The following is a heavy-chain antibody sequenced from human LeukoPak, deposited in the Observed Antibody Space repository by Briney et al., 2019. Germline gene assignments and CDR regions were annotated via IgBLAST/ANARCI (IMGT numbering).Heavy chain of an antibody. CDR1: GFTFSSYS. CDR3: ASLDVDTAMAGYYFDY. J-gene: IGHJ4*02. D-gene: IGHD5-18*01. V-gene: IGHV3-21*01. Sequence: GGSLRLSCAASGFTFSSYSMNWVRQAPGKGLEWVSSISSSSSYIYYADSVKGRFTISRDNAKNSLYLQMNSLRAEDTAVYYYASLDVDTAMAGYYFDYWGQGTLVTVSS. CDR2: ISSSSSYI.